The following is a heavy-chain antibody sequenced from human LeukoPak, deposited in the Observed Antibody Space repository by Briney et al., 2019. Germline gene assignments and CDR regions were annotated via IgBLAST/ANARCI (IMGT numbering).Heavy chain of an antibody. D-gene: IGHD3-10*01. V-gene: IGHV1-69*04. J-gene: IGHJ4*02. Sequence: ASVKVSCKASGGTFSSYAISWVRQAPGQGLEWMGRIIPILGIANYPQKFQGRVTITADKSTSTAYMELSSLRSEDTAVYYCARDLGSMVDYWGQGTLVTVSS. CDR3: ARDLGSMVDY. CDR2: IIPILGIA. CDR1: GGTFSSYA.